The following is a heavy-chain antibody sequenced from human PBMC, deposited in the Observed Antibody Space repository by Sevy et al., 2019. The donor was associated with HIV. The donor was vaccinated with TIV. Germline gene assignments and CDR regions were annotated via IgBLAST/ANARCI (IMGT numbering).Heavy chain of an antibody. CDR3: AKHSALGAPEPFDY. CDR2: ISWNSGSI. J-gene: IGHJ4*02. CDR1: GFTFDDYA. Sequence: GGSLRLSCAASGFTFDDYAMHWVRQAPGKGLEWVSGISWNSGSIGYADSVKGRFTISRDNAKNSLYLQMNSLRAEDTALYYCAKHSALGAPEPFDYWGQGTLVSVSS. V-gene: IGHV3-9*01.